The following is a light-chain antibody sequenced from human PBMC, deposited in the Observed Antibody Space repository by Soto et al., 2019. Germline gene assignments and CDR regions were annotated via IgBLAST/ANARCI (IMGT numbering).Light chain of an antibody. CDR2: EDN. CDR1: SGSIASGY. J-gene: IGLJ2*01. Sequence: NFMLTQPHSVSESPGKTVTISCTGSSGSIASGYVQWYQQRPGSAPTTLIYEDNQRPAGVPERFSGSIDSSSNSASLTISGLRAEDEADYYCQSSDGNNMVFGGGTKVTVL. V-gene: IGLV6-57*02. CDR3: QSSDGNNMV.